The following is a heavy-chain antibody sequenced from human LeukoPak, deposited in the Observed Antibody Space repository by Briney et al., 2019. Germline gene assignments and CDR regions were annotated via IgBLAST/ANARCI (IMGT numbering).Heavy chain of an antibody. CDR3: ARSRGTSSGRPDDYYYMDV. CDR2: INPNSGGT. Sequence: ASVKVSCKASGYTFTGYYMHWVRQAPGQGLEWMGWINPNSGGTNYAQKFQGRVTMTRDTSISTAYMELSRLRSDDTAVYYCARSRGTSSGRPDDYYYMDVWGKGTTVTVSS. CDR1: GYTFTGYY. V-gene: IGHV1-2*02. D-gene: IGHD6-19*01. J-gene: IGHJ6*03.